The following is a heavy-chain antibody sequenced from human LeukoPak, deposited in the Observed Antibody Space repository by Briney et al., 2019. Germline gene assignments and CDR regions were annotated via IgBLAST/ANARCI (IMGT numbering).Heavy chain of an antibody. CDR3: ARVKYIYGFLNWSDP. Sequence: SETLSLTCTVSGGSISSYHWSWIRQPPGKGLEWIGYIYYSGSTNYNPSLKSRVTISIDTSKTQFSLKLSSVTATDTAVYYCARVKYIYGFLNWSDPWGQGTLVTVSS. CDR2: IYYSGST. CDR1: GGSISSYH. V-gene: IGHV4-59*01. D-gene: IGHD5-18*01. J-gene: IGHJ5*02.